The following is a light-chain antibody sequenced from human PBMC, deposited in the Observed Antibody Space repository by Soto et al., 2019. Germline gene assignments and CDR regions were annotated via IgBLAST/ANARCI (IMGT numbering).Light chain of an antibody. CDR1: QSVSSY. J-gene: IGKJ2*01. V-gene: IGKV3-11*01. CDR3: QPRSNWPPYT. Sequence: EIVLTQSPATLSLSPGERATLSCRASQSVSSYLAWYQQKPGQAPRLLIYDASNRATGIPARFSGSGSGTDFPLPISSLEPEDFAVYYCQPRSNWPPYTFGQGTKLEIK. CDR2: DAS.